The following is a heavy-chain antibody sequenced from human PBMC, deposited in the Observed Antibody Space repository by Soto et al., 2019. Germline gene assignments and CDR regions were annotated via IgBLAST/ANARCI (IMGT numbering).Heavy chain of an antibody. D-gene: IGHD1-1*01. Sequence: EVQLVESGGGLVQPGGSLRLSCAVSGFTFNRHWMSWVRQTPGKGLEWVASIKEDGSEKSYVDSVKGRFTISRDNAKNSLFLQMNSLRVEDTAVYYCVRTGWNPPDYWGQGTLGNVSS. CDR2: IKEDGSEK. CDR1: GFTFNRHW. CDR3: VRTGWNPPDY. J-gene: IGHJ4*02. V-gene: IGHV3-7*01.